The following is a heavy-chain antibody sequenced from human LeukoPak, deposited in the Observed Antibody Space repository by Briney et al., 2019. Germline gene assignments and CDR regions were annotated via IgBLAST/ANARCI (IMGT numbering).Heavy chain of an antibody. CDR3: ARDGIADYYGSGDY. J-gene: IGHJ4*02. V-gene: IGHV4-39*02. Sequence: SEPLSLTCTVSGGSISSRSYHWGWIRQPPGKGLEWIGSVFYSGSTYYNPSLKSRVTISVDTSKNQFSLKLSSVIAADTAVYYCARDGIADYYGSGDYWGQGTLVTVSS. D-gene: IGHD3-10*01. CDR1: GGSISSRSYH. CDR2: VFYSGST.